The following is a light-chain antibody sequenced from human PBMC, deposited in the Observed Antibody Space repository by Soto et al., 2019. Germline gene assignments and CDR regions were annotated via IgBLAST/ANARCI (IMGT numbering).Light chain of an antibody. CDR2: AAS. CDR1: QDIRSD. Sequence: DIQMTPSPSSLSASVGDRVTITCRASQDIRSDLGWFQQKPGKAPKRLIYAASTLESGVPSRFSGSRSGTEFTLTISSLQPEDFATYYCLQHNSYPFTFGPGTKVDIK. V-gene: IGKV1-17*01. CDR3: LQHNSYPFT. J-gene: IGKJ3*01.